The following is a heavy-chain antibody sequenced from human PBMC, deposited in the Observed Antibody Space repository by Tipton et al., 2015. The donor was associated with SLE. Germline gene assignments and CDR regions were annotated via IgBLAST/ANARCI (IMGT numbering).Heavy chain of an antibody. CDR3: ASLSGTYWRY. D-gene: IGHD1-26*01. Sequence: SLRLSCAAAGFTFSSYEMNWVRQAPGKGLEWVSYITGSGSLIYYADSVKGRFTISRDNARNSLYLQMNSLRAEDTGVYYCASLSGTYWRYWGQGTLVTVSS. V-gene: IGHV3-48*03. J-gene: IGHJ4*02. CDR2: ITGSGSLI. CDR1: GFTFSSYE.